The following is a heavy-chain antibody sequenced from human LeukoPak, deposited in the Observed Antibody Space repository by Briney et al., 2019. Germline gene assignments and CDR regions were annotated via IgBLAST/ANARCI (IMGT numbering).Heavy chain of an antibody. D-gene: IGHD3-10*01. Sequence: TGGSLRLSCAASGFTFSNYGMHWVRQAPGKGLEWAAFIYYHGNNKNYADFVKGRFTISRDNSKNTLFLQMNSLRAEDTAVYYCARGNYYGSGCDFWGQGSLVTVSS. CDR1: GFTFSNYG. V-gene: IGHV3-30*02. CDR3: ARGNYYGSGCDF. J-gene: IGHJ4*02. CDR2: IYYHGNNK.